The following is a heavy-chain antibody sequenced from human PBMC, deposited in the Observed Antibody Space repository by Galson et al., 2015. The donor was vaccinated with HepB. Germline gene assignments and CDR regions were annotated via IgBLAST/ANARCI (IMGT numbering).Heavy chain of an antibody. V-gene: IGHV3-33*01. CDR1: GFTFSSYG. J-gene: IGHJ6*02. CDR2: IWYDGSNK. D-gene: IGHD1-26*01. Sequence: SLRLSCAASGFTFSSYGMHWIRQAPGKGLEWVAVIWYDGSNKYYADSVKGRFTISRDNSKNTLYLQMNSLRAEDTAVYYCARVYYSNYYHGMDVWGQGTTVTVSS. CDR3: ARVYYSNYYHGMDV.